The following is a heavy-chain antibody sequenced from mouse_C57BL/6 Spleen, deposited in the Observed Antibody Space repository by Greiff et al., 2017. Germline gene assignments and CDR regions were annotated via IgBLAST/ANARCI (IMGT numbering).Heavy chain of an antibody. CDR2: ISYDGSN. CDR1: GYSITSGYY. D-gene: IGHD1-1*01. CDR3: ARDYYGSSYWYFDV. Sequence: ESGPGLVKPSQSLSLTCSVTGYSITSGYYWNWIRQFPGNKLEWMGYISYDGSNNYNPSLKNRISITLDTSKNQFFLKLNSVTTEDTATYYCARDYYGSSYWYFDVWGTGTTVTVSS. V-gene: IGHV3-6*01. J-gene: IGHJ1*03.